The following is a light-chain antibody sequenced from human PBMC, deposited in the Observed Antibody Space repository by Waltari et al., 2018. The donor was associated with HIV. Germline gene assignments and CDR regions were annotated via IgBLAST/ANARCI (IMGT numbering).Light chain of an antibody. V-gene: IGLV3-21*04. J-gene: IGLJ2*01. Sequence: SYVLTQTPSVSVAPGKTATLTCEGSDIGTRSVHWYRQKPDQAPVLVIYYDGERPSGIAERFSGSNSGNTATLTISRVGVGDEADYYCQVWDANTDVVFGTGTKLSVL. CDR1: DIGTRS. CDR3: QVWDANTDVV. CDR2: YDG.